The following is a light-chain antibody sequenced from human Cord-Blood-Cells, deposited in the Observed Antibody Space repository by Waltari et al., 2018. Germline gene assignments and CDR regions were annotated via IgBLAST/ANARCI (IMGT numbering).Light chain of an antibody. CDR3: QQSYSTPPT. Sequence: DIQMTQSPSSLSASVGDRVTITCRASQSISSYLNWYQQKPGKAPKLLIYAASSLQSGVPSRFSGSGSGTDFTLTISSLQPEDFATYYCQQSYSTPPTFGQGTNL. J-gene: IGKJ2*01. CDR1: QSISSY. CDR2: AAS. V-gene: IGKV1-39*01.